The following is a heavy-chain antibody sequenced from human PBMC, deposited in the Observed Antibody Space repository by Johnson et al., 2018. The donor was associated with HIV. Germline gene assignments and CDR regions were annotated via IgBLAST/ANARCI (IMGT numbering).Heavy chain of an antibody. CDR2: ITNIDGLI. J-gene: IGHJ3*02. Sequence: QVQLVESGGGLVKPGGSLRLSCAASGFVFSDYYMAWVRQAPGQGLEWVSTITNIDGLIYSADSVKGRFTISRDNAKPSLSLEMNSLRPEDTAVYYCARDFSVDYERGAFDIWGQGTMVTVSS. D-gene: IGHD4-17*01. V-gene: IGHV3-11*04. CDR3: ARDFSVDYERGAFDI. CDR1: GFVFSDYY.